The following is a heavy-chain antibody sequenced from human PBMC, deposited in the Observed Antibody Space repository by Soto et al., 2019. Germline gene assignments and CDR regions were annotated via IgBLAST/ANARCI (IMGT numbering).Heavy chain of an antibody. V-gene: IGHV3-9*01. Sequence: EVQLVESGGGLVQPGRSLRLSCAASGFTFPDYTMHWVRQAPGKGLEWVSGISWNSGSIDYADSVKGRFIISRDDAKNCLYLQMNSLRAEDTAFYYCAKGLYYYPTSGYPHYWGQGTLVTVSS. D-gene: IGHD3-22*01. J-gene: IGHJ4*02. CDR1: GFTFPDYT. CDR2: ISWNSGSI. CDR3: AKGLYYYPTSGYPHY.